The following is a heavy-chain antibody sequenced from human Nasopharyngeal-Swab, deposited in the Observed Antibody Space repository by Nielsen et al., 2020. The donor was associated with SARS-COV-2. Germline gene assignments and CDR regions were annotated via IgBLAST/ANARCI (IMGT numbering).Heavy chain of an antibody. D-gene: IGHD3-3*01. CDR1: GYTFTSYA. Sequence: ASVKVSCKASGYTFTSYAMNWVRQAPGHGLEWMGWINTNTGNPTYAQGFTGRFVFSLDTSVSTAYLQISSLKAEDTAAYYCARDEKSQGIFGVVISGQWWFDPWGQGTLVTVSS. J-gene: IGHJ5*02. CDR3: ARDEKSQGIFGVVISGQWWFDP. CDR2: INTNTGNP. V-gene: IGHV7-4-1*02.